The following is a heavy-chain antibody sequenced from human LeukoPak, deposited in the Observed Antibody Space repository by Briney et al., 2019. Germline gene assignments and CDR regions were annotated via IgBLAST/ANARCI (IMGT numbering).Heavy chain of an antibody. Sequence: ASVKVSCKAFGYTFTSNYMHWVRQAPGQGPEWMGVISPSGGCTSYAQKFQGRVTMTRDMSTSTVYMELSSLRSEDTAVYYCARDKGDYDYDYWGQGTLVTVPS. CDR3: ARDKGDYDYDY. V-gene: IGHV1-46*01. J-gene: IGHJ4*02. CDR2: ISPSGGCT. D-gene: IGHD5-12*01. CDR1: GYTFTSNY.